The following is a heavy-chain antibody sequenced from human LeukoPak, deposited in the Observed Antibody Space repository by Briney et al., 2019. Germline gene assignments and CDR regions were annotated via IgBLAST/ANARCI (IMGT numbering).Heavy chain of an antibody. CDR2: VGISSGNT. Sequence: GGSLRLSCAASGFTFSDYSMNWVRQAPGKGLEWISYVGISSGNTKYADSVKGRFTISGDSARNSLYLQMSSLRVENTAVYYCARDHNYAFDNWGQGTLVTVSS. V-gene: IGHV3-48*04. CDR3: ARDHNYAFDN. J-gene: IGHJ4*02. CDR1: GFTFSDYS. D-gene: IGHD1-1*01.